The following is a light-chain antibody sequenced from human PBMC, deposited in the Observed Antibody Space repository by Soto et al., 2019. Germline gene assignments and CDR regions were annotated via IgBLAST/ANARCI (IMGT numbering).Light chain of an antibody. CDR2: KTS. Sequence: DIQMTQSPSTLSASVGDRVTITCRASQSISSWLAWYQQKPGKAPKLLIYKTSTLESGVPSRFSGGGSGTEFTLTISSLQPDDFATYYCQQYHNYWTFGQGTKVEIK. J-gene: IGKJ1*01. CDR3: QQYHNYWT. V-gene: IGKV1-5*03. CDR1: QSISSW.